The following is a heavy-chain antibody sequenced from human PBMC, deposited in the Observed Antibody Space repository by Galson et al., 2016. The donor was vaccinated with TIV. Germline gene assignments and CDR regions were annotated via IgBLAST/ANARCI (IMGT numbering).Heavy chain of an antibody. CDR3: ARGAPSVFGVIMTLDY. D-gene: IGHD3-3*01. CDR1: GDSVSSTSAA. CDR2: TYYRSTWYN. J-gene: IGHJ4*02. Sequence: CTISGDSVSSTSAAWNWIRRSPSRGLEWLGRTYYRSTWYNDYAASLKRRITINPDTSKNQFSLQLTSVTPEDAAVYYCARGAPSVFGVIMTLDYWGQGTLVTVS. V-gene: IGHV6-1*01.